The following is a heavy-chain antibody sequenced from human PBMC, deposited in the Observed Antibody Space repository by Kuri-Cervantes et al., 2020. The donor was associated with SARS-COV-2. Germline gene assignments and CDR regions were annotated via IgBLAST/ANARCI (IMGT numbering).Heavy chain of an antibody. D-gene: IGHD6-19*01. V-gene: IGHV3-48*04. CDR1: GFTFSSYW. CDR3: ARAVRY. CDR2: ISSSGGKI. J-gene: IGHJ4*02. Sequence: GESLKISCAASGFTFSSYWMHWVRQAPGKGLVWVSYISSSGGKIYYADSVKGRFTISRDNAENSLYLEMNSLRPEDTGVYYCARAVRYWGPGTPVTVSS.